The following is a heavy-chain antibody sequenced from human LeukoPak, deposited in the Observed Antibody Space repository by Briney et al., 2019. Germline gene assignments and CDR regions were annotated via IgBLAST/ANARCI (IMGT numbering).Heavy chain of an antibody. CDR2: IYYSRST. D-gene: IGHD5-12*01. Sequence: SESLSLTCAVSGGSIRSYYWSCVPQPPGKGLEWRGYIYYSRSTNYNPSLNSRVTISVDTSKNQFSLKLSSVTAADTAVYYCARNIVATSGWFDPWGQGTLVTVSS. CDR3: ARNIVATSGWFDP. V-gene: IGHV4-59*01. CDR1: GGSIRSYY. J-gene: IGHJ5*02.